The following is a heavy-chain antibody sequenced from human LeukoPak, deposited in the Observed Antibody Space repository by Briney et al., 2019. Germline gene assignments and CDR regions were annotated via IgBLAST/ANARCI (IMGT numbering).Heavy chain of an antibody. CDR1: GFTFSSYS. CDR2: ISSSSSYI. CDR3: AAPLVRGVIINDY. J-gene: IGHJ4*02. D-gene: IGHD3-10*01. Sequence: GSLSLSCAASGFTFSSYSMNWVRQAAGKGLEWVSSISSSSSYIYYADSVKGRFTISRDNAKNSLYLQMNSLRAEDAAVYYCAAPLVRGVIINDYWGQGTLVTVSS. V-gene: IGHV3-21*01.